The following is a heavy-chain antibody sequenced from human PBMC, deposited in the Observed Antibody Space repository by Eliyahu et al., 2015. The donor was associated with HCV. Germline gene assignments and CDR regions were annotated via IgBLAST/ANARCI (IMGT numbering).Heavy chain of an antibody. Sequence: PGKGLEWVGRTRSKVDGSSSEYAASVKGRFTISRDDSWNSLYLQMNSLKTEDTAVYYCTRRPVSAHWYFDLWGRATLVIVSS. CDR2: TRSKVDGSSS. V-gene: IGHV3-72*01. CDR3: TRRPVSAHWYFDL. J-gene: IGHJ2*01.